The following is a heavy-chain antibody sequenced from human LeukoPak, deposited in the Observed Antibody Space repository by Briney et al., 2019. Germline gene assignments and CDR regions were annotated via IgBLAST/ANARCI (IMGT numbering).Heavy chain of an antibody. Sequence: GASVKVSCKASGYTFTSYNIHWVRQAPGQGLEWMGIINPTGGSTGYAQKFQGRVTMTRDTSTSTVYMEMSSLRSEDTAVYYCARDIAGGWNYFGYWGQGTLVTVSS. CDR2: INPTGGST. D-gene: IGHD1-14*01. CDR1: GYTFTSYN. V-gene: IGHV1-46*01. J-gene: IGHJ4*02. CDR3: ARDIAGGWNYFGY.